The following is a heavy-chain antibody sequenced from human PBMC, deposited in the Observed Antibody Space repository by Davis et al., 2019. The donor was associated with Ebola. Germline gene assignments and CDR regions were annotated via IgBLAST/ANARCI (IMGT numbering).Heavy chain of an antibody. CDR1: GGTFSTYA. D-gene: IGHD3-10*01. J-gene: IGHJ6*02. CDR2: INPYSANT. Sequence: ASVKVSCKVSGGTFSTYAINWVRQATGQGLEWMGWINPYSANTGYAQNFRGRVTMTRNTSISTAFLEVSSLRSEETAVYFCARGGMGSHDTYYGLDVWGQGTTVTVSS. V-gene: IGHV1-8*02. CDR3: ARGGMGSHDTYYGLDV.